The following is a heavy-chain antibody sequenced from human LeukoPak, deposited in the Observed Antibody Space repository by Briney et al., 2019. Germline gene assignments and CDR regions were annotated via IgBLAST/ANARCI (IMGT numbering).Heavy chain of an antibody. Sequence: PGGSLRLSCAASGFTFTTYWMGWVRQAPGKGLEWVANIKQDGSEKYYVDSVKGRFTIPRDNAKNSLYLQMNSLRAEDTAVYYCARPLMYYYGSETYFWFDPWGQGTLVTVSS. D-gene: IGHD3-10*01. J-gene: IGHJ5*02. CDR2: IKQDGSEK. CDR1: GFTFTTYW. CDR3: ARPLMYYYGSETYFWFDP. V-gene: IGHV3-7*01.